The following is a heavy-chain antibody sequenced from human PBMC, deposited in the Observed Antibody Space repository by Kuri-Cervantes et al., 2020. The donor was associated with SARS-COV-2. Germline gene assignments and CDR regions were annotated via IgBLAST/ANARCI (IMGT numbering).Heavy chain of an antibody. CDR2: FDPEDGET. CDR3: ARDPFGGSGSYYNGNWFDP. CDR1: GYTLTELS. D-gene: IGHD3-10*01. J-gene: IGHJ5*02. V-gene: IGHV1-24*01. Sequence: ASVKVSCKVSGYTLTELSMHWVRQAPGKGLGWMGGFDPEDGETIYAQKFQGRVTMTEGTSTDTAYMELSSLRSEDTAVYYCARDPFGGSGSYYNGNWFDPWGQGTLVTVSS.